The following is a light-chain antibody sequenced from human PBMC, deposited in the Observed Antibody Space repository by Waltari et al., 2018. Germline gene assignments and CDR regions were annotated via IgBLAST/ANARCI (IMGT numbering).Light chain of an antibody. J-gene: IGLJ2*01. V-gene: IGLV1-44*01. Sequence: QSEMSQPPSVSGTPGQTVTISCSGRSSNVGSNVVNWYQQLPGTAPKLLPYRNDQRPSGVPDRFSGSKSGTSASLAISGLQSEDEADYYCAAWDDSLNGRWVFGAGTKLTVL. CDR1: SSNVGSNV. CDR3: AAWDDSLNGRWV. CDR2: RND.